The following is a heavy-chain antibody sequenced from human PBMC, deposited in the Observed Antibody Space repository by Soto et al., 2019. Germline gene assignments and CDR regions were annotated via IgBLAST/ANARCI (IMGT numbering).Heavy chain of an antibody. CDR2: ISGSGGST. Sequence: GGSLRLSCAASGFTFSSYAMSWVRQAPGKGLEWVSAISGSGGSTYYADSVKGRFTISRDNSKNTLYLQMNSLRAEDTAVYYCAAAFGPNGGWYPFDYWGQGTLVTVSS. CDR3: AAAFGPNGGWYPFDY. CDR1: GFTFSSYA. J-gene: IGHJ4*02. D-gene: IGHD6-19*01. V-gene: IGHV3-23*01.